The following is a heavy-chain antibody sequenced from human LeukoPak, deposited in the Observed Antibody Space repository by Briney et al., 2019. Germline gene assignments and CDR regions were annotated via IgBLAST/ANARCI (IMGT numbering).Heavy chain of an antibody. CDR3: ARGGSWFDY. V-gene: IGHV3-30*02. Sequence: GGSLRLSCAASGFTFTSDGMRWVREAPGEGLGWVAFLRYDGGNKYSTDSVKGRFTISRDNSKNTLYLQMNSLREEDTAVYYCARGGSWFDYWGQGTLVTVSS. J-gene: IGHJ4*02. CDR2: LRYDGGNK. D-gene: IGHD6-13*01. CDR1: GFTFTSDG.